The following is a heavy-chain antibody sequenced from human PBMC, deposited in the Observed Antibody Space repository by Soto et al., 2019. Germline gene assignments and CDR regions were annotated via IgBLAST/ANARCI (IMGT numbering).Heavy chain of an antibody. CDR3: TTDHLIGDAFDM. V-gene: IGHV3-15*07. D-gene: IGHD2-21*01. J-gene: IGHJ3*02. Sequence: PGGSLRLSCAASGFTFSNAWMNWVRQAPGKGLEWVGRIKSKTDGGTTDYAAPVKGRFIISRYDSENTVYLQMNSLKTEDAAVYYCTTDHLIGDAFDMWGQGTKVTVSS. CDR1: GFTFSNAW. CDR2: IKSKTDGGTT.